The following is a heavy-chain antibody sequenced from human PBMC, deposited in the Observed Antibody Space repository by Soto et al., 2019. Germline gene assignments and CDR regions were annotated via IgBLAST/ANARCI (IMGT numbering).Heavy chain of an antibody. CDR3: AHRPHLTVGYTRHY. V-gene: IGHV2-5*02. CDR1: GFSLSTNGVG. Sequence: QITLKESSPTLVKPTQTLTLTCTFSGFSLSTNGVGVGWIRQPPGKPLEWLALIYWDDDHRYSPSLKSRHTTNKDTSKNQVVLTMTNMDPVDTATYSCAHRPHLTVGYTRHYWGQGALVAVSS. CDR2: IYWDDDH. J-gene: IGHJ4*02. D-gene: IGHD5-12*01.